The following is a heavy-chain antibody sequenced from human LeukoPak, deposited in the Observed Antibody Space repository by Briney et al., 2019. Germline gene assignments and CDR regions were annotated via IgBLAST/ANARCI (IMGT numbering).Heavy chain of an antibody. D-gene: IGHD6-19*01. CDR2: IKQDGSEK. V-gene: IGHV3-7*03. Sequence: PGGSLRLSCAASGFTFSSYAMSWVRQAPGKGLEWVANIKQDGSEKYYVDSVKGRFTISRDNAKNSLYLQMNSLRAEDTAVYYCARVPGRTRRGWYGFDYWGQGTLVTVSS. CDR1: GFTFSSYA. CDR3: ARVPGRTRRGWYGFDY. J-gene: IGHJ4*02.